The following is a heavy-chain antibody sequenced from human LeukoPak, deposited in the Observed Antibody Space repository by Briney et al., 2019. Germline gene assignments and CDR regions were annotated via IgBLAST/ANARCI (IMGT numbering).Heavy chain of an antibody. CDR1: GFTFSNYA. D-gene: IGHD3-10*01. CDR2: ISYDGSNK. V-gene: IGHV3-30-3*02. Sequence: PGGSLRLSCAASGFTFSNYAMHWGRQAPGKGLEWVAVISYDGSNKYYADSVKGRFTISRDNSKNTLFLQMNSLRAEDTAVYYCAKLSLSGRSQSADYWGQGTLVTVSS. J-gene: IGHJ4*02. CDR3: AKLSLSGRSQSADY.